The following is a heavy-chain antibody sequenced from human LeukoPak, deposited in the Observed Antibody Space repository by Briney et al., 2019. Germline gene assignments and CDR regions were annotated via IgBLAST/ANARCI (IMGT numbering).Heavy chain of an antibody. D-gene: IGHD6-13*01. V-gene: IGHV3-7*01. CDR1: GFTFTIYR. Sequence: GGSLRLSCAASGFTFTIYRMSWVRQAPGKGLEWVADIKRDGSEKYYVDSVKARFTISRDNARNSLYLQMNSLRAEDTAVYYCARGDNGSWDSWGQGTLVTVSS. CDR3: ARGDNGSWDS. CDR2: IKRDGSEK. J-gene: IGHJ4*02.